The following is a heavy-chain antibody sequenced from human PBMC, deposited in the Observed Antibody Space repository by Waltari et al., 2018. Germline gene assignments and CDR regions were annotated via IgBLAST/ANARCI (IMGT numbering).Heavy chain of an antibody. CDR1: GGTFSRYA. CDR2: IIPIVGTA. D-gene: IGHD2-15*01. V-gene: IGHV1-69*05. CDR3: ARDLRGYCSGGSCYPKYYYYGMDV. Sequence: QVQLVQSGAAVKKPGSSVKVSCKASGGTFSRYAISWVRQAPGQGLEWMGGIIPIVGTANYAQKVQGRVTITTDESTSTAYMELSSLRSEDTAVYYCARDLRGYCSGGSCYPKYYYYGMDVWGQGP. J-gene: IGHJ6*02.